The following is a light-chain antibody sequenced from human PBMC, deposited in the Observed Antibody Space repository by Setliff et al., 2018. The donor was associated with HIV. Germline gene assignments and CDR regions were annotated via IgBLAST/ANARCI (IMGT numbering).Light chain of an antibody. V-gene: IGLV2-14*01. CDR2: DVS. J-gene: IGLJ1*01. CDR3: SSYTSSSTYV. Sequence: LTQPASVSGSPGQSITISCTGTSSDVGGYNYVSWYQQHPGKAPKLMIYDVSKRPSGVSNRFSGSKSGNTASLTISGLQAEDEADYYCSSYTSSSTYVFGSGTRPPS. CDR1: SSDVGGYNY.